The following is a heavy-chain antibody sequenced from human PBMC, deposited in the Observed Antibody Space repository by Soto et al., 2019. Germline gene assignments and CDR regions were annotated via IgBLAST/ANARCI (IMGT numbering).Heavy chain of an antibody. CDR2: ISYDGSNK. V-gene: IGHV3-30*18. D-gene: IGHD4-17*01. J-gene: IGHJ4*02. Sequence: QVQLVESGGGVDQPGRSLRLSCAASGFTFSSYGMHWVRQAPGKGLEWVAVISYDGSNKYYADSVKGRFTISRDNSKSTLYLQMNSLRAEDTAVYYCANKYGDYPYWGQGTLVTVSS. CDR1: GFTFSSYG. CDR3: ANKYGDYPY.